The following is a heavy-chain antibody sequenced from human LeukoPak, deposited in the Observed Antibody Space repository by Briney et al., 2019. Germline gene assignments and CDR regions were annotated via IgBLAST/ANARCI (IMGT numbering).Heavy chain of an antibody. CDR1: GGTFSSYA. J-gene: IGHJ4*02. Sequence: AASVKVSCKASGGTFSSYAISWVRQAPGQGLEWMGGIIPIFGTANYAQKFQGRVTITADESTSTAYLELSSLRSEDTAVYYCARGYSSSWYGVPRFDYWGQGTLVTVSS. D-gene: IGHD6-13*01. CDR3: ARGYSSSWYGVPRFDY. V-gene: IGHV1-69*13. CDR2: IIPIFGTA.